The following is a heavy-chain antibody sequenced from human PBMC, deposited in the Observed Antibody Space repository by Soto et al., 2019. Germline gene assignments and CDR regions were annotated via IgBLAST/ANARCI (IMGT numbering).Heavy chain of an antibody. CDR3: ARTDSSGWSTRYGMDV. D-gene: IGHD6-19*01. Sequence: EVQLLESGGGSVQPGGYLRLSCAASGFTFSNHAIAWLRQVPGKGLEWVSGISGGGGDTYHADYVRGRFTISRDNSKNTLYLQMNSLRAEDAAVYYCARTDSSGWSTRYGMDVWGQGTTVTVSS. CDR1: GFTFSNHA. CDR2: ISGGGGDT. V-gene: IGHV3-23*01. J-gene: IGHJ6*02.